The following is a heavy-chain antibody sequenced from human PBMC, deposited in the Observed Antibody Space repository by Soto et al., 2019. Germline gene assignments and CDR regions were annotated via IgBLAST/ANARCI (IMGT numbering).Heavy chain of an antibody. D-gene: IGHD2-21*02. CDR2: IIPIFGTA. J-gene: IGHJ6*04. V-gene: IGHV1-69*13. Sequence: SVKVSCKASGGTFSSYAISWVRQAPGQGLEWMGGIIPIFGTANYAQKFQGRVTITADESTRTAYMELSSLRSEDTAVYYCATTEGVTAINYYYGMEVWGKGTKVTVSS. CDR1: GGTFSSYA. CDR3: ATTEGVTAINYYYGMEV.